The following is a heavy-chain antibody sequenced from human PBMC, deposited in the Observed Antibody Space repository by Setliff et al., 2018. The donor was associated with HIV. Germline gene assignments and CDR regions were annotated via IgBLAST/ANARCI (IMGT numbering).Heavy chain of an antibody. V-gene: IGHV4-4*07. CDR1: GGSISGYY. J-gene: IGHJ4*02. Sequence: PSETLSLTCTVSGGSISGYYWSWIRQPAGKGLEWIGRIYPSGSTSYNPSLQSRVVMSVDTSKNQFSLRLISVTAADTAVYFCARVSKGDCGGNFDSWGQGTLVTVSS. CDR3: ARVSKGDCGGNFDS. CDR2: IYPSGST. D-gene: IGHD4-17*01.